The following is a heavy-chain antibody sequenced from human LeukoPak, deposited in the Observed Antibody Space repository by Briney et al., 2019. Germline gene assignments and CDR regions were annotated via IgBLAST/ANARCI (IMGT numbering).Heavy chain of an antibody. Sequence: PSETLSLTCTVSGGSISYYYWSWIRQPPGKGLEWIGYIYYSGSTNYNPSLKSRVTISVDTSKNQFSLKLSSVTAADTAVYYCARAPLDSSGYYSPYFDYWGQGTLVTVSS. D-gene: IGHD3-22*01. J-gene: IGHJ4*02. CDR1: GGSISYYY. V-gene: IGHV4-59*12. CDR2: IYYSGST. CDR3: ARAPLDSSGYYSPYFDY.